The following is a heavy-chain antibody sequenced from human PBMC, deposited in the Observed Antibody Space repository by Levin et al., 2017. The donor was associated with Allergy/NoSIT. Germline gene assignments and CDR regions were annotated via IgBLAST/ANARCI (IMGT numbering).Heavy chain of an antibody. CDR3: ARDPRLLWFGELANDAFDI. V-gene: IGHV3-33*01. CDR1: GFTFSSYG. CDR2: IWYDGSNK. D-gene: IGHD3-10*01. Sequence: GGSLRLSCAASGFTFSSYGMHWVRQAPGKGLEWVAVIWYDGSNKYYADSVKGRFTISRDNSKNTLYLQMNSLRAEDTAVYYCARDPRLLWFGELANDAFDIWGQGTMVTVSS. J-gene: IGHJ3*02.